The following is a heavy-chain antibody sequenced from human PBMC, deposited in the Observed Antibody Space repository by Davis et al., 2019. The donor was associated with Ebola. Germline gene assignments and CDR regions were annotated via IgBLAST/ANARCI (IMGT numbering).Heavy chain of an antibody. Sequence: PSETLSLTCAVYGGSFSGYYWSWIRQPPGKGLEWIGEINHSGSTNYNPSLKSRVTISVDTSKNQFSLKLSSVTAADTAVYYCARHWKSQPYYMDVWGKGTTVTVSS. D-gene: IGHD1-1*01. CDR2: INHSGST. J-gene: IGHJ6*03. V-gene: IGHV4-34*01. CDR3: ARHWKSQPYYMDV. CDR1: GGSFSGYY.